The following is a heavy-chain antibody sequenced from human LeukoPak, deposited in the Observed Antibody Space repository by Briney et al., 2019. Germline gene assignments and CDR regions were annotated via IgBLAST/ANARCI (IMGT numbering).Heavy chain of an antibody. CDR2: ISGNNDNR. CDR1: GYTVTSYG. V-gene: IGHV1-18*01. Sequence: ASVKVSCKASGYTVTSYGIGWVRQAPGQGLGWMGWISGNNDNRNYAQKIQGRVTMTTDTSTSTAYMELRSLRSDDTAVYYCARDGYCDYWAQGTLVPVSS. CDR3: ARDGYCDY. J-gene: IGHJ4*02.